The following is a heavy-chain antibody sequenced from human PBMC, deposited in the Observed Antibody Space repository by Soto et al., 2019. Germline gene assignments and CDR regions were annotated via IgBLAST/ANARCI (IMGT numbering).Heavy chain of an antibody. CDR1: GFTFSSYA. CDR2: ISGSGVDT. J-gene: IGHJ4*02. CDR3: AIDHESSASYPDY. V-gene: IGHV3-23*01. Sequence: GSLRLSCATSGFTFSSYAMGWVRQAPGEGLEWVSGISGSGVDTHYADSVKGRVSISRDNSKNTLYLQMSSLRAEDTALYYWAIDHESSASYPDYWGQATMVTVSS. D-gene: IGHD3-22*01.